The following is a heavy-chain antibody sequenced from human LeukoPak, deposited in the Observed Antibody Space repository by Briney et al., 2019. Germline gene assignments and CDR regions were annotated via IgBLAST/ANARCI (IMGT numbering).Heavy chain of an antibody. J-gene: IGHJ5*02. CDR2: ISYDGINK. CDR3: AKDFLPATNSRLYNYFDP. Sequence: GGSLRLSCAASGFTFNKHGIHWVRQAPGKGLEWVAVISYDGINKFYADSVKGRFTISRDDSKNTVNLQMSSLTAEDTALYYCAKDFLPATNSRLYNYFDPWGQGTLVTVSS. D-gene: IGHD1-20*01. CDR1: GFTFNKHG. V-gene: IGHV3-30*18.